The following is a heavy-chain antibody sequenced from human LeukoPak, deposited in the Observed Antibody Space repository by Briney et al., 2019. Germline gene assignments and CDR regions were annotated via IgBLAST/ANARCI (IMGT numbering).Heavy chain of an antibody. CDR2: ISGSGGST. V-gene: IGHV3-23*01. CDR3: AKEPRPYYDILTGYPPGGPMDV. CDR1: GFTFSSYA. Sequence: GGSLRLSCAASGFTFSSYAMSWVRQAPGKGLEWVSGISGSGGSTYYADSVKGRFTISRDNSKNTLYLQMNSLRAEDTAVYYCAKEPRPYYDILTGYPPGGPMDVWGQGTTVTVSS. D-gene: IGHD3-9*01. J-gene: IGHJ6*02.